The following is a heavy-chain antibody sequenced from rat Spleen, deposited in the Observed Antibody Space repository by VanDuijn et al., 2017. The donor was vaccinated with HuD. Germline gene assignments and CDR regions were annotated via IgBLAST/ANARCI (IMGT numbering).Heavy chain of an antibody. CDR1: GFTFSNDY. D-gene: IGHD1-2*01. CDR3: ARLGIAAIGNWFGY. Sequence: EVQLVESGGGLVQPGRSMKLSCAASGFTFSNDYMAWVRQAPTQGLEWVASISTSGTNTYYRDSVKGRFTISRDNAKSTLYLQMDSLRSEDTATYYCARLGIAAIGNWFGYWGQGTLVTVSS. J-gene: IGHJ3*01. V-gene: IGHV5-25*01. CDR2: ISTSGTNT.